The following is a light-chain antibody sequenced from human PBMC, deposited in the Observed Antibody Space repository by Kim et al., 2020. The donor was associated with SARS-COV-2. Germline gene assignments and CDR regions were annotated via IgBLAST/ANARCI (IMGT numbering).Light chain of an antibody. CDR1: QGISSY. V-gene: IGKV1-9*01. CDR3: QQFNSYPLT. Sequence: IQLTQSPSSLSASVGDRVTITCRASQGISSYLAWYQQKPGKAPKFLIHATSALQSGVPSRFSGSGTGTDFTLTISSLQPEDSATYYCQQFNSYPLTFGGGTKVDIK. J-gene: IGKJ4*01. CDR2: ATS.